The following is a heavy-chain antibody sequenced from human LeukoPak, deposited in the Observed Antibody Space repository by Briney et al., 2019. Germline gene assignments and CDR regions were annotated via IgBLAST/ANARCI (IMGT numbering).Heavy chain of an antibody. J-gene: IGHJ4*02. D-gene: IGHD3-10*01. Sequence: SGGSLRLSCAASGFTFSSYGMHWVRQAPGKGLEWVAVISYDGSNKYYADSVKGRFTISRDNSKNTLYLQMNSLRAEDTAVYYCARDRGIDYWGQGTLVTVSS. CDR2: ISYDGSNK. V-gene: IGHV3-33*05. CDR3: ARDRGIDY. CDR1: GFTFSSYG.